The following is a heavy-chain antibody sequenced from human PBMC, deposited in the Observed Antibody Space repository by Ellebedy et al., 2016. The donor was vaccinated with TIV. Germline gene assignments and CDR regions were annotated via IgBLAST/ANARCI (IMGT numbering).Heavy chain of an antibody. CDR1: GDSVSSNSPT. CDR3: ARYNSGWKIFDY. V-gene: IGHV6-1*01. Sequence: SQTLSLTCAISGDSVSSNSPTWNWIRQSPSRGLEWLGRTYYRSKWYYEYAVSVYSRITIHPDTSKNQFSLQLNSVTPEDTAVYYCARYNSGWKIFDYWGQGTLVTVSS. CDR2: TYYRSKWYY. D-gene: IGHD6-19*01. J-gene: IGHJ4*02.